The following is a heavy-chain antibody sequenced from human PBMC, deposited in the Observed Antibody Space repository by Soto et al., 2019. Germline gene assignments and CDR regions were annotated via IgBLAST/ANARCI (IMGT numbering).Heavy chain of an antibody. J-gene: IGHJ4*02. CDR2: INPNGGT. CDR3: ARSLTRLTTLLDY. D-gene: IGHD4-17*01. CDR1: GYTLTDNY. Sequence: ASVKVSCKASGYTLTDNYMHWVREAPGQGLEWMGWINPNGGTNYAQKFQGRVTMTMDTSISTAYMELSGLRSDDTAVYHCARSLTRLTTLLDYWGQGTLVTVSS. V-gene: IGHV1-2*02.